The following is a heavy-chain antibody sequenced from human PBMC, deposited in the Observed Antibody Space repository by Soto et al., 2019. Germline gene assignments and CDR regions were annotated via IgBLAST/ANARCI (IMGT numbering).Heavy chain of an antibody. CDR2: MYHDGNT. D-gene: IGHD5-12*01. Sequence: PXGTLSLTCAVSGYSISSGCFWCCIRQPPGKGLEWIANMYHDGNTHYNPSLKSRVTMSVDTSKNQFSLKLNSVTAADTAVYYCARESYSGYHSYDYWGQGILVTVSS. V-gene: IGHV4-38-2*02. CDR1: GYSISSGCF. CDR3: ARESYSGYHSYDY. J-gene: IGHJ4*02.